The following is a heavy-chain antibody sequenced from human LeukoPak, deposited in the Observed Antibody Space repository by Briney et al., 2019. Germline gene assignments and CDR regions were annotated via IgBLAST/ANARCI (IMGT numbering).Heavy chain of an antibody. D-gene: IGHD2-21*02. J-gene: IGHJ5*02. CDR2: INHSGST. V-gene: IGHV4-34*01. Sequence: GSLRLSCAASGFTFSSYWMSWIRQPPGKGLEWIGEINHSGSTNYNPSLKSRVTISVDTSKNQFSLKLSSVTAADTAVYYCARGPPPTYCGGDCYSSDEPWGQGTLVTVSS. CDR1: GFTFSSYW. CDR3: ARGPPPTYCGGDCYSSDEP.